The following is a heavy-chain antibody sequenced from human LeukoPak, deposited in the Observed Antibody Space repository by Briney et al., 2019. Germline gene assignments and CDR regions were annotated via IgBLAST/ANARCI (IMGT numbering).Heavy chain of an antibody. CDR3: AEISDYDYDGGDY. D-gene: IGHD5-12*01. V-gene: IGHV3-30*03. CDR2: ISYDGSNK. Sequence: GGSLRLSCAASGFTFSSYGMHWVRQAPGKGLEWVAVISYDGSNKYYADSVKGRFTISRDNSKNTLYLQMNSLRAEDTAVYYCAEISDYDYDGGDYWGQGTLVTVSS. CDR1: GFTFSSYG. J-gene: IGHJ4*02.